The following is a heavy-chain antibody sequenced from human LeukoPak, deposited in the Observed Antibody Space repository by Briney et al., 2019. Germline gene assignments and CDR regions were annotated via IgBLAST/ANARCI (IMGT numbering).Heavy chain of an antibody. V-gene: IGHV3-11*05. J-gene: IGHJ5*02. CDR3: TTDRGVIFWGYWFDP. D-gene: IGHD3-10*01. Sequence: GGSLRLSCEASGFIINDYYMTWIRQAPGKGLEWVSSISSSSSYIYYADSVKGRFTISRDNAKNSLYLQMNSLKTEDTAVYYCTTDRGVIFWGYWFDPWGQGTLVTVSP. CDR1: GFIINDYY. CDR2: ISSSSSYI.